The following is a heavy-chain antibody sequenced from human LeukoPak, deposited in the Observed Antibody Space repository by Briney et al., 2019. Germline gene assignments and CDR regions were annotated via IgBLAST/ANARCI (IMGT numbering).Heavy chain of an antibody. Sequence: ASVKVSCKASCYTFTSYGISWVRQAPGQGLEWVGWISAYNGNTNYAQKLQGRVTMATDTSTSTAYMELRSLRSDDTAVYYCARDLIVPAAGYFQHWGQGTLVTFSS. CDR3: ARDLIVPAAGYFQH. CDR2: ISAYNGNT. D-gene: IGHD2-2*01. CDR1: CYTFTSYG. J-gene: IGHJ1*01. V-gene: IGHV1-18*01.